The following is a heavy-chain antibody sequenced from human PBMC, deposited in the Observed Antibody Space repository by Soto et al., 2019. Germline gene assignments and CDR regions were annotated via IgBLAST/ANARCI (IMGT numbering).Heavy chain of an antibody. D-gene: IGHD6-13*01. J-gene: IGHJ4*02. Sequence: EVQLVESGGGVVQPGGSLRLSCAASGFTFSSYWMHWVRQAPVKGLVWVSRVNPDGSDTSYADSVKGRFTISRDNAKNTLYLQMNSLRAEDTAVYYCARVAVGSYYFAYWGQGTLLTVSS. CDR2: VNPDGSDT. CDR3: ARVAVGSYYFAY. V-gene: IGHV3-74*01. CDR1: GFTFSSYW.